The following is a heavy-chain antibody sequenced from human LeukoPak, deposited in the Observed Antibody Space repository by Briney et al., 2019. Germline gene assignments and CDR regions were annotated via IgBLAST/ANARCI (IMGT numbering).Heavy chain of an antibody. J-gene: IGHJ4*02. V-gene: IGHV3-73*01. CDR3: TRQDCSGGSCSYVDY. D-gene: IGHD2-15*01. Sequence: GGSLRLSCAASGFDFSGFYMHWVRQASGRGLEWVGLIRSKPSSYTTVYAASVKGRFTISRDDSKNTAYLQMNSLKAGDTAAYYCTRQDCSGGSCSYVDYWGQGTLVTVSS. CDR1: GFDFSGFY. CDR2: IRSKPSSYTT.